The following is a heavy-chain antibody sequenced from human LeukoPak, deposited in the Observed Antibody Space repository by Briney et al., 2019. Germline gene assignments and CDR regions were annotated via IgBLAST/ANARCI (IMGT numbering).Heavy chain of an antibody. CDR2: INQSGST. D-gene: IGHD4-17*01. Sequence: SETLSLTCAVYSGSLSGYHWSWIRQPPGKGLEWIGVINQSGSTNYNPSLKSRVTMSVDASKNQFSLKLSSVSASDTAVYYCARGDLTTVTAFDYWGQGTLVTVSS. CDR3: ARGDLTTVTAFDY. J-gene: IGHJ4*02. V-gene: IGHV4-34*01. CDR1: SGSLSGYH.